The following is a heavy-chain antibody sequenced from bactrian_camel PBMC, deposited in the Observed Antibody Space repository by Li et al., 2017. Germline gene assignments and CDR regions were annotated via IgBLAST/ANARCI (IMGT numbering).Heavy chain of an antibody. J-gene: IGHJ4*01. CDR1: GYTMRNYC. CDR3: AALGSVRCSDVVYLTDFAGDEYTY. CDR2: IDGAGST. Sequence: QLVESGGGSVQAGGSLRLSCSASGYTMRNYCMAWFRQVPGKEREGVAVIDGAGSTYHLDSVKDRFTISRDNTKNTLYLQMNSLSPEDTAMYYCAALGSVRCSDVVYLTDFAGDEYTYWGQGTQVTVS. V-gene: IGHV3S55*01. D-gene: IGHD3*01.